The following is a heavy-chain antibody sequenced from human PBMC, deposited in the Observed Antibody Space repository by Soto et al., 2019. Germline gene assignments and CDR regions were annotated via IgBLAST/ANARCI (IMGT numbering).Heavy chain of an antibody. V-gene: IGHV4-31*03. J-gene: IGHJ4*02. CDR1: GGSISSGGYY. CDR2: IYYGGST. CDR3: ARGGAARPFDY. D-gene: IGHD6-6*01. Sequence: SETLSLTCTVSGGSISSGGYYWSWIRQHPGKGLEWIGYIYYGGSTYYNPSLKSRVTISVDTSKNQFSLKLSSVTAADTAVYYCARGGAARPFDYWGQGTLVTVSS.